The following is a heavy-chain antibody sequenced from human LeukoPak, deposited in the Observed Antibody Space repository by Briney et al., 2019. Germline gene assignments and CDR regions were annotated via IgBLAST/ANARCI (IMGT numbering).Heavy chain of an antibody. D-gene: IGHD2-21*02. CDR1: GYTLTELS. J-gene: IGHJ4*02. CDR2: FDPEDGET. V-gene: IGHV1-24*01. CDR3: ATGTAYCGGDCYSANFDY. Sequence: ASVKVSCKVSGYTLTELSMHWVRQAPGKGLEWMGGFDPEDGETIYAQKFQGRVTMTEDTSTDTAYMELSSLRSEDTAVYYYATGTAYCGGDCYSANFDYWGQGTLVTVSS.